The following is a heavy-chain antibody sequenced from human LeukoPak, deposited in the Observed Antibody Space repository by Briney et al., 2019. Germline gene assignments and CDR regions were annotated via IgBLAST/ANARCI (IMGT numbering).Heavy chain of an antibody. CDR1: GYTFTSYD. D-gene: IGHD3-22*01. CDR3: ARGLNYYDSSGYYESPYAFDI. CDR2: MNPNGGNT. V-gene: IGHV1-8*03. Sequence: ASVKLSCKASGYTFTSYDINWVRQATGQGLEWVGSMNPNGGNTGYAQKFQGRVTITRNTSISTAYMELSSLRSEDTAVYYCARGLNYYDSSGYYESPYAFDIWGQGTMVTVSS. J-gene: IGHJ3*02.